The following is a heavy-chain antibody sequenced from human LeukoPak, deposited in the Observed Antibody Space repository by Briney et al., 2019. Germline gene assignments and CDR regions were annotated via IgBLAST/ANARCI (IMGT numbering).Heavy chain of an antibody. CDR1: GYTFTGYY. D-gene: IGHD1-26*01. Sequence: ASVKVSCKASGYTFTGYYMHWVRQAPGQGLEWMGWINPNSGGTNYAQKFQGRVTMTEDTSTDTAYMELSSLRSEDTAVYYCATGNEWELLRYFDYWGQGTLVTVSS. J-gene: IGHJ4*02. V-gene: IGHV1-2*02. CDR3: ATGNEWELLRYFDY. CDR2: INPNSGGT.